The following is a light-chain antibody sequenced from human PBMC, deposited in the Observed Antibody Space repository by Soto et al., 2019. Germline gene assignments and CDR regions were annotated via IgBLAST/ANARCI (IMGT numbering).Light chain of an antibody. J-gene: IGKJ2*03. CDR1: QAISSY. Sequence: DLQMTQSPSAMSVSIGDRVTITCRASQAISSYLAWFQQKSGKVPTRLIYDASTLQSGVPSRFSGSGSGTDFTLTITNVQPEDVPTYFCLQHDPYPYSFGQGTKL. CDR2: DAS. V-gene: IGKV1-17*03. CDR3: LQHDPYPYS.